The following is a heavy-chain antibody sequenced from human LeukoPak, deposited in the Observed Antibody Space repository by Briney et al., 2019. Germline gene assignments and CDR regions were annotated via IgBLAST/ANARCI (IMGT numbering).Heavy chain of an antibody. D-gene: IGHD3-3*01. V-gene: IGHV4-59*08. Sequence: SETLSLTCTVSGGSISSYYWSWIRQPPGKGLEWIGYIYYSGSTNYNPSLKSRVTISVDTSKNQFSLKLSSVTAADTAVYYCARRGFWSGSNGVDYWGQGTLVTVSS. J-gene: IGHJ4*02. CDR3: ARRGFWSGSNGVDY. CDR2: IYYSGST. CDR1: GGSISSYY.